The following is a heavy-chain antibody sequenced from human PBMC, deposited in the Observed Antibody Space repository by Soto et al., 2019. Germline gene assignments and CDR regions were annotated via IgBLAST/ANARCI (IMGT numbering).Heavy chain of an antibody. V-gene: IGHV4-30-2*01. CDR1: GGSIGNDDYS. CDR3: ATVIPATRYFAY. D-gene: IGHD2-15*01. CDR2: IYHSGTT. J-gene: IGHJ4*02. Sequence: SETLSLTCTVSGGSIGNDDYSWSWVRQPPGKGLEWIGYIYHSGTTYYNPSLTSRVTISVDGSNNQFSLKLTSMTAADTAVYYCATVIPATRYFAYWGQGILVTVSS.